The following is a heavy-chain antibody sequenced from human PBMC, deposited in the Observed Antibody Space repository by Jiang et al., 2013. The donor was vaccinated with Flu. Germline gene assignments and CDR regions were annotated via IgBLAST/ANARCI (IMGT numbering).Heavy chain of an antibody. CDR1: GGSISSGGYY. V-gene: IGHV4-31*03. Sequence: GSGLVKPSQTLSLTCTVSGGSISSGGYYWSWIRQHPGKGLEWIGYIYYSGGTYYNPSLKSRVTISVDTSKNQFSLKLSSVTAADTAVYYCARAYYDYVWGSQNAFDIWAKGQWSRLF. D-gene: IGHD3-16*01. J-gene: IGHJ3*02. CDR3: ARAYYDYVWGSQNAFDI. CDR2: IYYSGGT.